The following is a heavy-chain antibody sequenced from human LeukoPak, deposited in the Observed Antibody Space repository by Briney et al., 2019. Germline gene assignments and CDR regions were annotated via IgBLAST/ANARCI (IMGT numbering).Heavy chain of an antibody. CDR1: GFTFSTYS. J-gene: IGHJ6*02. D-gene: IGHD1-1*01. V-gene: IGHV3-48*01. Sequence: GGSLRLYCAASGFTFSTYSMNLVRQAPGEGLVWLSYISSSADTIYYADSVKGRFTNSRDNSKNTLYLQKNSLRAEDTAVYYCARRGGVNWNDGPIYYYYGMDVWGQGTTVTVSS. CDR3: ARRGGVNWNDGPIYYYYGMDV. CDR2: ISSSADTI.